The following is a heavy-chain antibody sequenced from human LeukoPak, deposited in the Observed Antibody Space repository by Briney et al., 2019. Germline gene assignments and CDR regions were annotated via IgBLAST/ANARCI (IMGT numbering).Heavy chain of an antibody. CDR2: IDPSDSYT. CDR1: GYSFTSYW. J-gene: IGHJ4*02. D-gene: IGHD6-13*01. V-gene: IGHV5-10-1*01. Sequence: GESLRISCKGSGYSFTSYWISWVRQMPGKGLEWKGRIDPSDSYTNYSPSFQGHVTISADKSISTAYLQWSSLKASDTAMYYCARHVGYSSSWVDYWGQGTLVTVSS. CDR3: ARHVGYSSSWVDY.